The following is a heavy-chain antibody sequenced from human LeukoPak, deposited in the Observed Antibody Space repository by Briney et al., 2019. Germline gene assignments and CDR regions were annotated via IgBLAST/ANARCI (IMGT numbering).Heavy chain of an antibody. Sequence: GGSLRLSCTASGSTFSSDAMAWVRQAPGKGLEWLSSITGSGDATYYADYVKGRFTISRDNSKNTLYLQRNSLRAEDTAVYYCAKDLGVVPAAILYYFDYWGQGTLVTVSS. D-gene: IGHD2-2*02. V-gene: IGHV3-23*01. CDR3: AKDLGVVPAAILYYFDY. J-gene: IGHJ4*02. CDR2: ITGSGDAT. CDR1: GSTFSSDA.